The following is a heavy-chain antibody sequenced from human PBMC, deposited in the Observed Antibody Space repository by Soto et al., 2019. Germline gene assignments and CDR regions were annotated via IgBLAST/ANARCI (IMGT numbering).Heavy chain of an antibody. V-gene: IGHV1-18*04. CDR1: GYTFTSYG. CDR2: ISAYSGET. J-gene: IGHJ3*02. CDR3: ARDVCWCSSASCYNDDVFDI. Sequence: QAQLVQSVGEVKKPGASVKLSCKASGYTFTSYGISWVRQAPGQGLEWVGWISAYSGETNYEQMFQGRVTITTDTSTFTAYMELRTLRSDDTAVYYCARDVCWCSSASCYNDDVFDICSQGTKVTVSS. D-gene: IGHD2-2*01.